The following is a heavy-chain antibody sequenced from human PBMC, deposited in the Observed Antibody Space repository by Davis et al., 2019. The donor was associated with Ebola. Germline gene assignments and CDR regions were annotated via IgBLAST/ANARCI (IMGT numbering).Heavy chain of an antibody. CDR3: AREGGIADQVDY. J-gene: IGHJ4*02. V-gene: IGHV3-72*01. CDR1: GFTFSDHY. Sequence: GESLKISCAASGFTFSDHYMDWVRQAPGKGLEWVGRTRNKANSYTTEYAASVKGRFTISRDDSKNSLYLQMNSLRAEDTAVYYCAREGGIADQVDYWGQGTLVTVSS. CDR2: TRNKANSYTT. D-gene: IGHD6-13*01.